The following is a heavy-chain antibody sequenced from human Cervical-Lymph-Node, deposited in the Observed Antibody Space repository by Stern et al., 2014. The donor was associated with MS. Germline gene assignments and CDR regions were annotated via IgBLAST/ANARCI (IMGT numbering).Heavy chain of an antibody. CDR3: ARGELKEGLVRGMDV. CDR2: IIPIFGTA. D-gene: IGHD1-26*01. V-gene: IGHV1-69*01. J-gene: IGHJ6*02. CDR1: GGTFSSYA. Sequence: QVQLVQSGAEVKKPGSSVKVSCKASGGTFSSYAISWVRQAPGQGLEWLGGIIPIFGTANSAQKFQGRFTITAADSPNPAYMQMSSLRSEDTAVYYCARGELKEGLVRGMDVWGQGTTVTVSS.